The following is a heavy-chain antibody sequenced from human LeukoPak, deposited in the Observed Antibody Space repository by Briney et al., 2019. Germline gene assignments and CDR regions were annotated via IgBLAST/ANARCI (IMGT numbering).Heavy chain of an antibody. V-gene: IGHV1-18*01. Sequence: ASVKVSCKASNYTFTSYGISWVRQAPGQGLEWMAWINAYNGDTNYAQKLQGRVTLTTDTSTSTAYMELGSLRSDDTAVYYCARDGSGVWFDYWGQGTLVTVSS. CDR3: ARDGSGVWFDY. CDR2: INAYNGDT. J-gene: IGHJ4*02. D-gene: IGHD3-10*01. CDR1: NYTFTSYG.